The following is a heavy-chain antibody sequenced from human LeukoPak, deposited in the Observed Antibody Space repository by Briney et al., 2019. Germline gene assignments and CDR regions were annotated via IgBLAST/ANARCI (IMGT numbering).Heavy chain of an antibody. V-gene: IGHV4-39*07. Sequence: PSETLSLTCTVSGGSISSSSYYWGWIRQPPGKGLKWIGSIYYSGSTYYNPSLKSRLTMSVDTSKNQFSLKLSSVTAADTAVYYCARGPLTVTRGFDPWGQGTLVTVSS. D-gene: IGHD4-17*01. CDR3: ARGPLTVTRGFDP. J-gene: IGHJ5*02. CDR2: IYYSGST. CDR1: GGSISSSSYY.